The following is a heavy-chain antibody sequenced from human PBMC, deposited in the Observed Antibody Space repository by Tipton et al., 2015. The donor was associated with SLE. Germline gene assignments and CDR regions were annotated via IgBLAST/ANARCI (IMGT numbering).Heavy chain of an antibody. Sequence: SLRLSCAASGFTFSSYSMNWVRQAPGKGLEWVSSISSSSSYIYYADSVKGRFTISRDNAKNSLYLQMNSLRAEDTAVYYCARDLTGDYGGPFDYWGQGTLVTVSS. CDR3: ARDLTGDYGGPFDY. J-gene: IGHJ4*02. CDR1: GFTFSSYS. D-gene: IGHD4-17*01. CDR2: ISSSSSYI. V-gene: IGHV3-21*01.